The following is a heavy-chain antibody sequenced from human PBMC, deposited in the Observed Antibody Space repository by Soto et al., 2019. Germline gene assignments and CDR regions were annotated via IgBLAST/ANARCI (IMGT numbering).Heavy chain of an antibody. D-gene: IGHD3-3*01. CDR1: GYTFTGYF. J-gene: IGHJ5*02. CDR2: INPNSGAT. Sequence: EASVKFSCKASGYTFTGYFMHWVRQAPGQGLEWMGWINPNSGATKYAQKFQGRVTLSRDTSISTAYMELSGLRSDDTAVYYCARGGGTILAPLPWGQGTLVTVSS. CDR3: ARGGGTILAPLP. V-gene: IGHV1-2*02.